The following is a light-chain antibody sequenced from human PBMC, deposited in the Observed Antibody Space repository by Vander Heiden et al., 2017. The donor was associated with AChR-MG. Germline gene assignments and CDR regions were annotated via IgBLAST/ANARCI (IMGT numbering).Light chain of an antibody. V-gene: IGLV3-21*04. J-gene: IGLJ1*01. CDR3: QVWDSSSDHYV. Sequence: SYVLTQPPSVSVAPGKTARVTCGGINIGSKSVHRYQQRPGQAPILVMYYDTDRPSGIPERISGSNSGNTATLIISRVEAGDEADYFCQVWDSSSDHYVFGTGTKVTVL. CDR1: NIGSKS. CDR2: YDT.